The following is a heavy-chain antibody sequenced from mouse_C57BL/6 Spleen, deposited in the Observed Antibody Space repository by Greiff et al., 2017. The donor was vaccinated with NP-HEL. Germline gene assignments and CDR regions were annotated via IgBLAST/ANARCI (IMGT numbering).Heavy chain of an antibody. Sequence: QVQLQQSGAELVRPGASVTLSCKASGYTFTDYEMHWVKQTPVHGLEWIGAIDPETGGTAYNQKFKGKAILTADKSSSTAYMELRSLTSEDSAVYYCTTGGNSYYSMDYWGQGTSVTVSS. J-gene: IGHJ4*01. CDR3: TTGGNSYYSMDY. CDR2: IDPETGGT. CDR1: GYTFTDYE. V-gene: IGHV1-15*01.